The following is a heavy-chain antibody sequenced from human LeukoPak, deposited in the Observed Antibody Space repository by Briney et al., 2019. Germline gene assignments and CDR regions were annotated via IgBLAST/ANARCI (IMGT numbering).Heavy chain of an antibody. Sequence: SETLSLTCAVYGGSFSGYYWSWIRQPPGKGLEWIGEINHSGSTNYNPSLKSRVTISVDTSKNKFSLKLSSVTAADTAVYYCARGRYCSGGSCYYNPWGQGTLVTVSS. J-gene: IGHJ5*02. CDR1: GGSFSGYY. CDR2: INHSGST. CDR3: ARGRYCSGGSCYYNP. V-gene: IGHV4-34*01. D-gene: IGHD2-15*01.